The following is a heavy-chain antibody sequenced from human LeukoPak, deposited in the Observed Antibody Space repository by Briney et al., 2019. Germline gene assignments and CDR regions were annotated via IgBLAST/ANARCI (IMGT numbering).Heavy chain of an antibody. CDR2: INHSGST. Sequence: SETLSLTCAVYGGSFSGYYWSWIRQPPGKGLEWIGEINHSGSTNYNPSLKSRVTISVDTSKNQFSLKLSSVTAADTAVYYCARAVGVLRLSAFDIWGQGTMVTVSS. CDR1: GGSFSGYY. D-gene: IGHD2-8*02. J-gene: IGHJ3*02. V-gene: IGHV4-34*01. CDR3: ARAVGVLRLSAFDI.